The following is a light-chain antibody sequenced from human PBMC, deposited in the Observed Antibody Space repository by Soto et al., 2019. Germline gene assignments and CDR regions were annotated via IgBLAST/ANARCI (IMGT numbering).Light chain of an antibody. CDR2: EVT. V-gene: IGLV2-8*01. Sequence: QSVLAQPPSASGSPGQSVTISCTGTSSDVGGYNYVSWYQQRPGKVPKVIIYEVTKRPSGVPDRFSGSKSGNTASLTVSGLQAEDEADYFCSSYANNNNSLVFGTGTKVTVL. CDR3: SSYANNNNSLV. CDR1: SSDVGGYNY. J-gene: IGLJ1*01.